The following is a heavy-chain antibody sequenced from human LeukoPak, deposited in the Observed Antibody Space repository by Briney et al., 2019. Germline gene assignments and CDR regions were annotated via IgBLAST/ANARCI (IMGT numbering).Heavy chain of an antibody. CDR1: GYTFTSYG. D-gene: IGHD6-13*01. J-gene: IGHJ4*02. V-gene: IGHV1-18*01. CDR3: ARDTSSSWFLGSGY. Sequence: ASVKVSCKASGYTFTSYGTSWVRQAPGQGLEWMGWNSAYNGSTNYAQKLQGRVTMTTDTSTSTAYMELRSLRSDDTAVYYCARDTSSSWFLGSGYWGQGTLVTVSS. CDR2: NSAYNGST.